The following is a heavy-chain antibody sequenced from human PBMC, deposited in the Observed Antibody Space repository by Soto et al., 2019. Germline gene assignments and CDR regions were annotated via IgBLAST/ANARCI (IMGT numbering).Heavy chain of an antibody. CDR1: GGSIGTYY. D-gene: IGHD3-3*01. J-gene: IGHJ5*02. V-gene: IGHV4-59*01. Sequence: SETLSLTCSVSGGSIGTYYWSWMRQSPGKGLGWLGDVYYSGSTNYNPSLRSRVTMSVDTSNNQFSLKLISVTAADTAVYYCARGPPFTLFAVVRWFDPWGKGTLVTVSS. CDR3: ARGPPFTLFAVVRWFDP. CDR2: VYYSGST.